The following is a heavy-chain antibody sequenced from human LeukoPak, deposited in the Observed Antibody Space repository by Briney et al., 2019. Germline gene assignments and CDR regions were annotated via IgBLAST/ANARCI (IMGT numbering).Heavy chain of an antibody. CDR1: GFIFSTYW. D-gene: IGHD5-12*01. Sequence: GGSLRLSCAASGFIFSTYWMSWVRQAPGKGLEWAANIKQDGSEKYYVDSVKGRFTISRDNAKNLLYLQMNSLRAEDTAVYYCARDGMATINSWGQGTVVTVSS. V-gene: IGHV3-7*03. CDR2: IKQDGSEK. J-gene: IGHJ4*02. CDR3: ARDGMATINS.